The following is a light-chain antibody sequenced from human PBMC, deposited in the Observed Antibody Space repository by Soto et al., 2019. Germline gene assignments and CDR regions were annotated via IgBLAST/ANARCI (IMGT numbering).Light chain of an antibody. V-gene: IGKV3-20*01. CDR1: QTVRITY. CDR3: QQYGSSPLIS. Sequence: PGESATLSCRASQTVRITYLTWYQQKPGQAPRLLIFGASKRATGIPDRFSGSGSGRDFTLTISGLEPEDFAVYYCQQYGSSPLISFGLGTRLEIK. CDR2: GAS. J-gene: IGKJ5*01.